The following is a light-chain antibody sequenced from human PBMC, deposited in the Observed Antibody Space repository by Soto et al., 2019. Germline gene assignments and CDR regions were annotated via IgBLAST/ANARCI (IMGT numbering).Light chain of an antibody. CDR1: QGISHY. J-gene: IGKJ1*01. V-gene: IGKV1-27*01. Sequence: EIELTQSPSSRSASVGDRFTMXXRASQGISHYLAWYQQKPGKPPTXLMHGASTLQSGVPTRFSGSGSGTEFTLTISSLQPEDVAVYYCQRYNSAPRTFGQGTKVDIK. CDR3: QRYNSAPRT. CDR2: GAS.